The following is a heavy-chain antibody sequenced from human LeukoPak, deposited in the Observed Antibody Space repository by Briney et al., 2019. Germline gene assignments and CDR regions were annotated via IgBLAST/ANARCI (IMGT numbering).Heavy chain of an antibody. V-gene: IGHV3-23*01. CDR1: GFTFSSYG. J-gene: IGHJ6*03. CDR3: ARDPYSGAYGDTYYYFMDV. D-gene: IGHD1-26*01. CDR2: ISGSGGSK. Sequence: GGSLRLSCAASGFTFSSYGMHWVRQAPGKGLEWVSGISGSGGSKYYADSVKGRFTISRDNSKNKLYLQMNSLRAEDTAVYYCARDPYSGAYGDTYYYFMDVWGKGTTVTISS.